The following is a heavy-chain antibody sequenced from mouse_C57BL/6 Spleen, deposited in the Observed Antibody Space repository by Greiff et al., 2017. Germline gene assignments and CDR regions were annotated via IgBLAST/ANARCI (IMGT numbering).Heavy chain of an antibody. CDR2: INPSTGGT. Sequence: VQLKESGPELVKPGASVKISCKASGYSFTGYYMNWVKQSPEKSLEWIGEINPSTGGTTYNQKFKAKATLTVDKSSSTAYMQLKSLTSEDSAVYYCARGARDYDREGSYAMDYWGQGTSVTVSS. J-gene: IGHJ4*01. V-gene: IGHV1-42*01. CDR1: GYSFTGYY. D-gene: IGHD2-4*01. CDR3: ARGARDYDREGSYAMDY.